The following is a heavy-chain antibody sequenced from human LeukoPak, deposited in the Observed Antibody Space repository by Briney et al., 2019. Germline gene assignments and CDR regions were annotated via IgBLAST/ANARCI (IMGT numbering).Heavy chain of an antibody. Sequence: SETLSLTCTVSGGSISSYYWSWIRQPPGKGLEWLGYIYYSGSTNYNPSLKSRVTISVDTSKNQFSLKLSSVTAADTAVYYCARGYYKRNYYYYYMDVWGKGTTVTVSS. CDR2: IYYSGST. J-gene: IGHJ6*03. V-gene: IGHV4-59*01. CDR1: GGSISSYY. CDR3: ARGYYKRNYYYYYMDV. D-gene: IGHD3-22*01.